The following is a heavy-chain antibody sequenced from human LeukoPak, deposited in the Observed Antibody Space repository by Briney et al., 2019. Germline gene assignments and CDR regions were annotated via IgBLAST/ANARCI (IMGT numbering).Heavy chain of an antibody. CDR2: INPIFGIA. CDR3: ARDGYNPTPLRD. CDR1: GGTFSSYA. J-gene: IGHJ4*02. V-gene: IGHV1-69*04. Sequence: SVKVSCKASGGTFSSYAISWVRQAPGQGLEWMGRINPIFGIANYAQKFQGRVTITADKSTSTAYMELSSLRSEDTAVYYCARDGYNPTPLRDWGQGTLVTVSS. D-gene: IGHD5-24*01.